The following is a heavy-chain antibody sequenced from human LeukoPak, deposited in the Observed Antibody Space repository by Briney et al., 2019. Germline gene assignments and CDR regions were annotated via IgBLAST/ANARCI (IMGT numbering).Heavy chain of an antibody. J-gene: IGHJ4*02. V-gene: IGHV1-69*05. Sequence: ASVKVSCKASGGTFSSYAISWVRQAPGQGLEWMGRIIPIFGTANYAQKFQGRVTITTDESTSTAYMELSSLRSEDTAVYYCARVFHRQGGVFDYWGQGTLVTVPS. CDR2: IIPIFGTA. CDR1: GGTFSSYA. CDR3: ARVFHRQGGVFDY. D-gene: IGHD1-26*01.